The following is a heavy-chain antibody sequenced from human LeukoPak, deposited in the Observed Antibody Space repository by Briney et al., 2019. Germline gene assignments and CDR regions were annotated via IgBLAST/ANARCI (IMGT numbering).Heavy chain of an antibody. J-gene: IGHJ4*02. V-gene: IGHV3-33*06. CDR1: GYTFSRHG. CDR3: AKDQASGIAAAGTLALDY. D-gene: IGHD6-13*01. CDR2: IWFDGSKK. Sequence: GGSLRLSCAASGYTFSRHGLHWVRQAPGKGLEWVAVIWFDGSKKFYGDSVKGRFTISRDDSKNTLYLQMNSLRAEDTAVYYCAKDQASGIAAAGTLALDYWGQGTLVTVSS.